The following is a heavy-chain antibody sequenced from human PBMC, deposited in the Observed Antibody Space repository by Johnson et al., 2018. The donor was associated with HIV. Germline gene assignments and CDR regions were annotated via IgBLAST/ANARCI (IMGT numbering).Heavy chain of an antibody. Sequence: VQLVESGGGVVRPGGSLRLSCAASGFTFDDYGMSWVRQAPGKGLEWVSGINWNSGSIGYADSVKGRFTISRDDSTNTLYLQMNSLKIEDTAVYYCATDLFSLILEDDAFDTWGQGTLVTVSS. CDR1: GFTFDDYG. CDR3: ATDLFSLILEDDAFDT. CDR2: INWNSGSI. J-gene: IGHJ3*02. V-gene: IGHV3-20*04.